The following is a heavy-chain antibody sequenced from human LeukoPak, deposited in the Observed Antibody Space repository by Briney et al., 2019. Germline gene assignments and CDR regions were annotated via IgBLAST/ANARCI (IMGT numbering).Heavy chain of an antibody. Sequence: PSETLSLTCTVSGGSISSYYWSWIRQPPGKGLEWIGYTYYSGSTNYNPSLKSRVTISVDTSKNQFSLKLSSVTAADTAVYYCASAHSSSSVYFDYWGQGTLVTVSS. CDR3: ASAHSSSSVYFDY. CDR2: TYYSGST. CDR1: GGSISSYY. J-gene: IGHJ4*02. V-gene: IGHV4-59*08. D-gene: IGHD6-6*01.